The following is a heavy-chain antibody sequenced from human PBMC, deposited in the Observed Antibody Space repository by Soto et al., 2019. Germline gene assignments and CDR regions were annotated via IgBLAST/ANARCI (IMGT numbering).Heavy chain of an antibody. CDR3: ARDTRAVLGDSSGWYGHLDY. CDR1: GFTFSSYA. J-gene: IGHJ4*02. Sequence: QVQLVESGGGVVQPGRSLRLSCAASGFTFSSYAMHWVRQAPGKGLEWVAVISYDGSNKYYADSVKGRFTISRDNSKNTLYLQMNSLRAEDTAVYYCARDTRAVLGDSSGWYGHLDYWGQGTLVTVSS. D-gene: IGHD6-19*01. V-gene: IGHV3-30-3*01. CDR2: ISYDGSNK.